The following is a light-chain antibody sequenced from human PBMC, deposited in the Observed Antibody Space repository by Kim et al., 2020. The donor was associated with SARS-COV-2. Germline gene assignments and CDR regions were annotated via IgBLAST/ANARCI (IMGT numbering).Light chain of an antibody. Sequence: EIVLTQSPGNLSLSPGERATLSCRASQTVSTSYLAWYQQKPGQAPRLLINDASRRATGIPDRFSGSGSGTDFTLTISRLEPEDFAVYYCQQYASSPTTFGGGTKVDIK. CDR2: DAS. CDR1: QTVSTSY. V-gene: IGKV3-20*01. J-gene: IGKJ4*01. CDR3: QQYASSPTT.